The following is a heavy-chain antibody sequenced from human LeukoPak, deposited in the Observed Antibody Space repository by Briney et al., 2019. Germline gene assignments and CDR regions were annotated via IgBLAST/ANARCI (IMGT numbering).Heavy chain of an antibody. CDR1: GFTFSSYG. D-gene: IGHD3-22*01. CDR2: ISYDGSNK. J-gene: IGHJ4*02. V-gene: IGHV3-30*03. CDR3: ARADYDSSGYPYDY. Sequence: GGSLRLSCAASGFTFSSYGMHWVRQAPGKGLEWVAVISYDGSNKYYADSVKGRFTISRDNSKNTLYLQMNSLRAEDTAVYYCARADYDSSGYPYDYWGQGTLVTVSS.